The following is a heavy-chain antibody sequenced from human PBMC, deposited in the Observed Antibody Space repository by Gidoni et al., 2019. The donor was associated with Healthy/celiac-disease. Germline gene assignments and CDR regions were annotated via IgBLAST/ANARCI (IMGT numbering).Heavy chain of an antibody. CDR2: ISYDGSNK. V-gene: IGHV3-30*18. D-gene: IGHD6-19*01. CDR3: AKAEAVAGPPSVLFGGFALDY. J-gene: IGHJ4*02. Sequence: QVQLVESGGGVVQPGRSLRLSCAASGFTFSSYGMHWVRQAPGKGLEWVAVISYDGSNKYYADSVKGRFTISRDNSKNTLYLQMNSLRAEDTAVYYCAKAEAVAGPPSVLFGGFALDYWGQGTLVTVSS. CDR1: GFTFSSYG.